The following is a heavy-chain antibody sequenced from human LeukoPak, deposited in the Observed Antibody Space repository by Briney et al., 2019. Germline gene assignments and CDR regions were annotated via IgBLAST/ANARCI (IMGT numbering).Heavy chain of an antibody. D-gene: IGHD3-22*01. CDR1: GFTFDDYS. V-gene: IGHV3-20*04. Sequence: AGGSLRLSCAASGFTFDDYSMTWVRQAPGKGLEWVSGINWNGGSTGYADSVKGRFTISRDNAKNSLYLQMNSLRAEDTALHYCARSRHSYDSSSFPHYWGQGTLVTVSS. CDR2: INWNGGST. J-gene: IGHJ4*02. CDR3: ARSRHSYDSSSFPHY.